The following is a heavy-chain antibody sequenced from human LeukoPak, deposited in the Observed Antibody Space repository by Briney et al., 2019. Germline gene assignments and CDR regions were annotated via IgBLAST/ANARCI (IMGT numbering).Heavy chain of an antibody. J-gene: IGHJ4*02. Sequence: GGSLRLSCAASGFIFKTYAMHWVRQAPGEGLEWVTMIWYDGSNKYYGDSVKGRFTISRDNSNNTLYLQMNSLRAEDTAVYYCAKACSSAWYSIDYWGQGTLVTVSS. CDR3: AKACSSAWYSIDY. CDR2: IWYDGSNK. V-gene: IGHV3-30*02. CDR1: GFIFKTYA. D-gene: IGHD6-19*01.